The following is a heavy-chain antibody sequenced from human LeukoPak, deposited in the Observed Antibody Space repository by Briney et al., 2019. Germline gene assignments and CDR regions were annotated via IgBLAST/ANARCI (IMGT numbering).Heavy chain of an antibody. D-gene: IGHD3-9*01. CDR2: ISWNSGSI. CDR3: AKAEDALTGYFPPDY. Sequence: QPGRSLRLSCAASGFTFDDYAMHWVRQAPGKGLEWVSGISWNSGSIGYADSVKGRFTISRDNAKNSLYLQMNSLRAEDTALYYCAKAEDALTGYFPPDYWGQGTLVTVSS. CDR1: GFTFDDYA. V-gene: IGHV3-9*01. J-gene: IGHJ4*02.